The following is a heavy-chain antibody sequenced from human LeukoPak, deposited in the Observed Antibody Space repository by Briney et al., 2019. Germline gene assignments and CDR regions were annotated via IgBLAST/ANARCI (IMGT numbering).Heavy chain of an antibody. CDR3: AKDWGSTSP. CDR2: IIPLYETA. D-gene: IGHD3-16*01. J-gene: IGHJ5*02. Sequence: ASVTVSCQASGGTFSSYAISWVRQAPGQGLEWMGGIIPLYETAPYAATCQGRLTITTDKSTSTAYMGLSSLTSEDTAVYYCAKDWGSTSPWGQGTLGTVSS. CDR1: GGTFSSYA. V-gene: IGHV1-69*05.